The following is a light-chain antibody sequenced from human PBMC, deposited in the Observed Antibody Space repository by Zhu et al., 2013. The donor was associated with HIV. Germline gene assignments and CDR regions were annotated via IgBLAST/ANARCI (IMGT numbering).Light chain of an antibody. J-gene: IGKJ4*01. CDR3: LQRTIWPPGLT. V-gene: IGKV3-11*01. CDR2: DIS. Sequence: EIVLTQSPATLSLSPGETATVACRASQSVSRHLAWFQQKPGQPPRLLIYDISNRVTDIAARFTGSGSGTDFTLTITSLEPEDFAVYYCLQRTIWPPGLTFGGGTKVEIK. CDR1: QSVSRH.